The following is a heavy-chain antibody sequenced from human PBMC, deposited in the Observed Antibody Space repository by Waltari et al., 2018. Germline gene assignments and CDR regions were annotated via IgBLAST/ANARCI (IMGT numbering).Heavy chain of an antibody. CDR1: GFHLHNFV. J-gene: IGHJ4*02. V-gene: IGHV3-30*03. CDR3: ARDSAVVVPAAVDS. Sequence: QVHLVESGGGVVQPGRSLTLSCAASGFHLHNFVVHWVRQAPGKGLEFVAFISYDGNYKYHAHSVRGRFTIFRDNSKKTFYLQMNSLRPEDTAVYYCARDSAVVVPAAVDSWGQGTLVTVSS. CDR2: ISYDGNYK. D-gene: IGHD2-2*01.